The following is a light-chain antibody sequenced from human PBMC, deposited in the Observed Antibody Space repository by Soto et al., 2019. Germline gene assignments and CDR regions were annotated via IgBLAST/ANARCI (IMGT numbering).Light chain of an antibody. CDR3: QQYGSSALT. J-gene: IGKJ4*01. V-gene: IGKV3-20*01. Sequence: VLTQSPATLSLSPGERVTLSCGASQSVSSSYLVWYQQRPGQPPRLLIYGTSNRAAGIPDRFTGTGSGTDFTLTIYRLEPEDSAVYYCQQYGSSALTFGGGTKV. CDR2: GTS. CDR1: QSVSSSY.